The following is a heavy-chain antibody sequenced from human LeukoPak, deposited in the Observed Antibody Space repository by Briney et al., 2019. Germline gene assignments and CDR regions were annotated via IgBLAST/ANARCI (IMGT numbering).Heavy chain of an antibody. CDR1: GFTFSSYA. D-gene: IGHD3-22*01. CDR2: ISGSGGST. V-gene: IGHV3-23*01. J-gene: IGHJ4*02. CDR3: AKDVAEWDYYDSSGFDY. Sequence: GGSLRLSCAASGFTFSSYAMSWVRQAPGKGLEWVSAISGSGGSTYYADSVKGRFTISRDNSKNTLYLQMNNLRAEDTAVYYCAKDVAEWDYYDSSGFDYWGQGTLVTVSS.